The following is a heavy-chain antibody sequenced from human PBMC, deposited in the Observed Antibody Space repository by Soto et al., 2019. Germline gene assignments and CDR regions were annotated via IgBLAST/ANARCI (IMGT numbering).Heavy chain of an antibody. CDR2: INPNSGGT. D-gene: IGHD6-19*01. V-gene: IGHV1-2*04. J-gene: IGHJ4*02. CDR3: ATSRTSIAVAGETEYYFDY. CDR1: GYTFTEFY. Sequence: GGSVKVSCKTSGYTFTEFYMHGVGQSGLRGRDGMGWINPNSGGTKYAQNFQGWVTMARDTSISTAYMELSRLRSDDTAVYYCATSRTSIAVAGETEYYFDYWGQGTLVTVSS.